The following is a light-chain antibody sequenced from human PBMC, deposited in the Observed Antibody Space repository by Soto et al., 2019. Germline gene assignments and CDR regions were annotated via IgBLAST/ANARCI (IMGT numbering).Light chain of an antibody. CDR1: QSVRSNY. CDR2: GAS. V-gene: IGKV3-20*01. J-gene: IGKJ4*01. Sequence: EIVLTQSPCTLSLSTGERASLSCRASQSVRSNYLAWYQQKPGQAPRLLIYGASSRATGIPDRFSGTGSGTDFTLTISRLEPEDFAVYYCQLYGTLPLTFGGGTKV. CDR3: QLYGTLPLT.